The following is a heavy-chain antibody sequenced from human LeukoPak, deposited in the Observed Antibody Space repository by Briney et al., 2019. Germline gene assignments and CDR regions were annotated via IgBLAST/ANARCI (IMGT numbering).Heavy chain of an antibody. D-gene: IGHD3-16*01. CDR3: VRGWGSNVYASAFDV. V-gene: IGHV3-33*01. CDR2: IWHDGSHK. CDR1: GFTFSTYG. J-gene: IGHJ3*01. Sequence: PAGSLRLSCAASGFTFSTYGMHWVRQAPGKGLEWVTVIWHDGSHKDYADSVKGRFTISRDNSKNTLYLQMNDLRAEDTAVYFCVRGWGSNVYASAFDVWGQGTMVTVSS.